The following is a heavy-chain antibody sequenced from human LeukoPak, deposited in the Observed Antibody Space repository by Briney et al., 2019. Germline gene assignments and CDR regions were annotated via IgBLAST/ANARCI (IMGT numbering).Heavy chain of an antibody. D-gene: IGHD6-19*01. J-gene: IGHJ6*02. Sequence: SETLSLTCTVSGGSISSEASYWAWTRQPPGKGLEWIGSIYYSESPYYNPSLKSRVTLSIDTSKNQFSLRLNSVTAADTAVFFCARLFSSGWEYHNGMDVWGQGTTITVSS. CDR2: IYYSESP. V-gene: IGHV4-39*01. CDR1: GGSISSEASY. CDR3: ARLFSSGWEYHNGMDV.